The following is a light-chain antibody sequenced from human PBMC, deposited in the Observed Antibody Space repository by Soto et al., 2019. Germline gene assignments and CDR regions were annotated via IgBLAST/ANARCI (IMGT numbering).Light chain of an antibody. V-gene: IGKV1-5*01. CDR3: QQYNSYSWT. Sequence: DIEITQSPSTLSASVGDRVTITCRASQSISSWLAWYQQRTGKAPKLLIYDASSLESGVPSRFRGSGSGTEFTLTISRLQPDDFSTYYCQQYNSYSWTFGQGTKVDIK. J-gene: IGKJ1*01. CDR2: DAS. CDR1: QSISSW.